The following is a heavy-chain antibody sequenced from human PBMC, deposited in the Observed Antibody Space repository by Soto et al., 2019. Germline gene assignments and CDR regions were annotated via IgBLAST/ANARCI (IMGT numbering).Heavy chain of an antibody. CDR3: ARGESWFDS. J-gene: IGHJ5*01. D-gene: IGHD3-16*01. Sequence: PGGSLRLSCGASGFTFSSSSMNWVRQAPGKGPEWVSCSSSSTRNIYYAESVKGRFTITRDNAKNSLYLQMSSLRAEDTAVYYCARGESWFDSWGQGT. V-gene: IGHV3-21*06. CDR1: GFTFSSSS. CDR2: SSSSTRNI.